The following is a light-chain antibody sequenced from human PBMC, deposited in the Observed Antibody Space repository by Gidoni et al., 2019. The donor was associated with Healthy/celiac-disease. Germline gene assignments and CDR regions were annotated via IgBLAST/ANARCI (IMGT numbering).Light chain of an antibody. CDR3: QQRSNWPPFT. J-gene: IGKJ5*01. CDR1: QSVSSY. CDR2: DAS. Sequence: IVLTPSSATLSVSPGERATLSCRASQSVSSYLAWYQQKPGQAPRLLIYDASTRATGIPARFSGSGSGTEFTLTISSLEPEDFAVYYCQQRSNWPPFTFGQGTRVEIK. V-gene: IGKV3-11*01.